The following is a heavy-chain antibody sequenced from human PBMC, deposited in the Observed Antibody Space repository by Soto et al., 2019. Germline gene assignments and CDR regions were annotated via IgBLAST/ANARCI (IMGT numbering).Heavy chain of an antibody. Sequence: GGSLRLSCAASGFTFSSYAMSWVRQAPGKGLEWVSAISGSGVSTYYADSVKGRFTISRDNSKNTLYLQMNSLRAEDTAVYYCAKSPGMYYYDSSGYYHYADWGQGTLVTVAS. CDR1: GFTFSSYA. CDR2: ISGSGVST. CDR3: AKSPGMYYYDSSGYYHYAD. J-gene: IGHJ4*02. D-gene: IGHD3-22*01. V-gene: IGHV3-23*01.